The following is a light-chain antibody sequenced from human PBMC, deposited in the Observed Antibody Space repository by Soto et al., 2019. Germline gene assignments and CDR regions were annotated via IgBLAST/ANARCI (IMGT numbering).Light chain of an antibody. CDR1: QSISTN. V-gene: IGKV3-15*01. CDR3: QQYNSWPPLT. Sequence: EIVMTQSPATLSVSPGERATLSCGASQSISTNLAWYQQKPGQAPRLLISGASTRATGIPARFSGSGSGTEFTLTISSLQSEDFAVYYCQQYNSWPPLTFGGGTKVEIK. CDR2: GAS. J-gene: IGKJ4*01.